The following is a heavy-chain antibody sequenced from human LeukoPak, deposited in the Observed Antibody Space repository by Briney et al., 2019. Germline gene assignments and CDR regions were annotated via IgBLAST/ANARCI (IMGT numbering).Heavy chain of an antibody. V-gene: IGHV3-74*03. CDR2: LHSDGSST. D-gene: IGHD5-18*01. CDR1: GFTVSSNY. J-gene: IGHJ4*02. CDR3: AIRRGYTYGDDY. Sequence: GGSLRLSCAASGFTVSSNYMSWVRQAPGKGLVWVSRLHSDGSSTAYADSVKGRFTISRDNAKNTLYLQMNTLRAEDTAVYYCAIRRGYTYGDDYWGQGTLVTVSS.